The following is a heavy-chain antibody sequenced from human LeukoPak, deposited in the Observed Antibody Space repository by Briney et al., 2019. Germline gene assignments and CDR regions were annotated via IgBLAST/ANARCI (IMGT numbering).Heavy chain of an antibody. D-gene: IGHD6-19*01. Sequence: SETLSLTCTVSGGSISSYYWSWLRQSPGKGLEWIGYIYDTGTTNYNPSLSSRVTISVDTSRNQFSLKLNSLTAADTAVYYCARGYTDGWLIGYWGQGTLVTVSS. V-gene: IGHV4-59*01. CDR2: IYDTGTT. J-gene: IGHJ4*02. CDR1: GGSISSYY. CDR3: ARGYTDGWLIGY.